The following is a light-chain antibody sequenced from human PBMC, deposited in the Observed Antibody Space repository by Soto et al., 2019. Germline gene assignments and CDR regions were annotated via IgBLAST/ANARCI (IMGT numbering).Light chain of an antibody. Sequence: IVLTQSPGTLSLSPGERATLSCRASQSVSATHLAWYQQKPGQAPRLLLYGASTRATGIPDRFSGSGSGTDFTLTISSVEPEDFAVFYCQHYGSSPLTFGGGTKVEIK. CDR1: QSVSATH. CDR3: QHYGSSPLT. J-gene: IGKJ4*01. CDR2: GAS. V-gene: IGKV3-20*01.